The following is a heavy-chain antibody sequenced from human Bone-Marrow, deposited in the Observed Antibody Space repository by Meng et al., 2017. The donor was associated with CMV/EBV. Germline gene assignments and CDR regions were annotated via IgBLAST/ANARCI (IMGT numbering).Heavy chain of an antibody. V-gene: IGHV3-21*05. CDR2: ISSSSSYI. J-gene: IGHJ4*02. CDR3: ARVALLGSGGDSFDY. D-gene: IGHD2-15*01. CDR1: GFTFSSYE. Sequence: GESLKISCAASGFTFSSYEMNWVRQAPGKGLEWVSYISSSSSYIYYADSVKGRFTISRDNAKNSLYLQMNSLRAEDTAVYYCARVALLGSGGDSFDYCGEGTLATFSS.